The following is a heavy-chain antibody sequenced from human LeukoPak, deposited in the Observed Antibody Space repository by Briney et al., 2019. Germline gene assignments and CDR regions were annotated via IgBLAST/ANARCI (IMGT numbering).Heavy chain of an antibody. V-gene: IGHV3-20*01. J-gene: IGHJ5*02. CDR2: IHWYGGSR. Sequence: GGSLRHSCAASVLKFDDYGMRWVRPAPGKGLEWDSGIHWYGGSRGYADSVKGRFTISRDNAKNSVYLQMNSLRSEHTAFYHCARDRCSSTSCYNTPNWFDPWGQGTLVTVSS. CDR1: VLKFDDYG. D-gene: IGHD2-2*02. CDR3: ARDRCSSTSCYNTPNWFDP.